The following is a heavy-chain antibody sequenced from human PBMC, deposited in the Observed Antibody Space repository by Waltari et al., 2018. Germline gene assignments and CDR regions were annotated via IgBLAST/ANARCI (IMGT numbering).Heavy chain of an antibody. D-gene: IGHD3-10*01. CDR2: IYYSGST. Sequence: QLQLQESGPGLVKPSETLSLTCTVSGGSISSSSYYWGWIRQPPGKGLEWIGSIYYSGSTYYHPSLESRVTISVDTSKNQFSLKLSSVTAADTAVYYCARGGPGGPSGYWCQGTLVTVSS. J-gene: IGHJ4*02. V-gene: IGHV4-39*07. CDR1: GGSISSSSYY. CDR3: ARGGPGGPSGY.